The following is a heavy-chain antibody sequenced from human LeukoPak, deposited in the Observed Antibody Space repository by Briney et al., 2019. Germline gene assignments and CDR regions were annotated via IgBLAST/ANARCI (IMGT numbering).Heavy chain of an antibody. CDR3: ARDYSYYDILTGYYYLDY. D-gene: IGHD3-9*01. V-gene: IGHV3-7*01. CDR1: GFTFSSYW. Sequence: GGSLRLSCAASGFTFSSYWMSWVRQAPGKGLEWVANIKQDGSEKYYVDSVKGRFTISRDNAKNSLYLQMNSLRAEDTAVYYCARDYSYYDILTGYYYLDYWGQGTLVTVSS. CDR2: IKQDGSEK. J-gene: IGHJ4*02.